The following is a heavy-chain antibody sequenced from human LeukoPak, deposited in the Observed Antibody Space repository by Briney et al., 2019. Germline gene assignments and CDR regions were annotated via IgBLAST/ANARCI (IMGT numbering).Heavy chain of an antibody. CDR2: IIPIFGTA. V-gene: IGHV1-69*13. D-gene: IGHD2-21*01. Sequence: ASVNVSCKSSGGTFSSYAISWVRQPPGQGLEWMGGIIPIFGTANYAQKFQGRVTITADESTSTAYMELSSLRSEDTAVYYCARDPAYCGGDCYDAFDIWGQGTMVTVSS. J-gene: IGHJ3*02. CDR3: ARDPAYCGGDCYDAFDI. CDR1: GGTFSSYA.